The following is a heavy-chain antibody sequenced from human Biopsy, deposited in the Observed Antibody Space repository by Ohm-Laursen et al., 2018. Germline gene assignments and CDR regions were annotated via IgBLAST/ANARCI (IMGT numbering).Heavy chain of an antibody. V-gene: IGHV1-69*06. J-gene: IGHJ1*01. D-gene: IGHD3-9*01. CDR2: NIPILGTG. CDR1: EGTFSNYG. Sequence: SSVKVSCKAPEGTFSNYGVNWVRQAPGQGLEWLGGNIPILGTGNYAQKFQNRVTVAADTSTSTATMELRSLRSDDTAVYYCATKLTGYFHHWGQGTLVIVSS. CDR3: ATKLTGYFHH.